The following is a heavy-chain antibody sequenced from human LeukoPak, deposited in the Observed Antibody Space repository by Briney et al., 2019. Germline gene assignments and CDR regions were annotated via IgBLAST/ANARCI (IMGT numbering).Heavy chain of an antibody. CDR1: GASISSYH. CDR2: IYTSGST. D-gene: IGHD6-13*01. V-gene: IGHV4-4*07. J-gene: IGHJ3*02. CDR3: ARASSWYSINAFDI. Sequence: SETLSLTCTVTGASISSYHWSWIRQPAGKGLEWIGRIYTSGSTNYTPSLKSRVTMSVDTSKNQFSLKLSSVTAADTAVYYCARASSWYSINAFDIWGQGTMVTVSS.